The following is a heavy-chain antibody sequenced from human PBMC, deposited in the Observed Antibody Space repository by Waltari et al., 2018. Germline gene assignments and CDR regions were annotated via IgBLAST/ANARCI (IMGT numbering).Heavy chain of an antibody. Sequence: EVQLVESGGGLVQPGGSQRLPCAASGFHLGSYWMSWVSQDPGKGLEWVANIMTDGSEEYYVDSVRGRFTISRDNAKNSLFLQMNSLRPEDTAVYYCARDQWFAFDIWGQGTMVTVSS. J-gene: IGHJ3*02. CDR3: ARDQWFAFDI. CDR2: IMTDGSEE. CDR1: GFHLGSYW. D-gene: IGHD3-22*01. V-gene: IGHV3-7*01.